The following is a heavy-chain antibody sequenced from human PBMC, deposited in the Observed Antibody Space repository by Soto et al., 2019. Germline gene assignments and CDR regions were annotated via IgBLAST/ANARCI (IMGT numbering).Heavy chain of an antibody. CDR2: IWYDGSKK. V-gene: IGHV3-33*01. D-gene: IGHD3-10*01. CDR3: VRDLGRFDSGSSYFDL. CDR1: GFTFSSHG. Sequence: QVQLVESGGGVVQPGRSLRLSCAASGFTFSSHGFHWVRQAPGKGLEWVAVIWYDGSKKYYADSVKGRFTISRDDSKNTLYLQMNILRAEDTAVYYCVRDLGRFDSGSSYFDLWGQGTLVTVSP. J-gene: IGHJ4*02.